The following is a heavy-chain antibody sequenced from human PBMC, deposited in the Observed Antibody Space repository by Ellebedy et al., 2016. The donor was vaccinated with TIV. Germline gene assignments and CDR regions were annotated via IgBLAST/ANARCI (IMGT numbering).Heavy chain of an antibody. CDR3: ARDRRGGDSSGYYIDY. Sequence: GESLKISCAASGFTFSSYWMHWVRQAPGKGLVWVSHINTDGSTTNYADSVEGRFTISRDNAKNTLYLQMNSLRAEDTAVYYCARDRRGGDSSGYYIDYWGQGTLVTVSS. D-gene: IGHD3-22*01. V-gene: IGHV3-74*01. J-gene: IGHJ4*02. CDR2: INTDGSTT. CDR1: GFTFSSYW.